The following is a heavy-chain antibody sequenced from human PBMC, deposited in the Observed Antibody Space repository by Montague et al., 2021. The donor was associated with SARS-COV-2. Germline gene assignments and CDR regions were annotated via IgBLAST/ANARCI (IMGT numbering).Heavy chain of an antibody. CDR1: GFTVTDTY. J-gene: IGHJ4*02. CDR2: IESKIVGGTI. CDR3: TTYASGSPAY. Sequence: SLRLSCAASGFTVTDTYMTWVRQAPGKGLEWVGRIESKIVGGTIDYAAPVKDRFTISRDDSRNTLYLQMDSLKTDDTAVYYCTTYASGSPAYWGQGTLATVSS. V-gene: IGHV3-15*04. D-gene: IGHD1-26*01.